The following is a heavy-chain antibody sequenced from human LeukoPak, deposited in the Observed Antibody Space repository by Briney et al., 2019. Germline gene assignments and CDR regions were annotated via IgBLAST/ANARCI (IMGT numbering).Heavy chain of an antibody. CDR1: GFTIDNFY. CDR2: IWYDGRNK. CDR3: VVGDVGLYASYSTLN. D-gene: IGHD2-8*01. Sequence: GGSLRLSCAASGFTIDNFYMHWVRQAPGKGLEWVAFIWYDGRNKYYADSVKGRFTISRDNSKNTLVLQMTSLRAEDTAVYYCVVGDVGLYASYSTLNRGHENRVTVSS. J-gene: IGHJ4*01. V-gene: IGHV3-30*02.